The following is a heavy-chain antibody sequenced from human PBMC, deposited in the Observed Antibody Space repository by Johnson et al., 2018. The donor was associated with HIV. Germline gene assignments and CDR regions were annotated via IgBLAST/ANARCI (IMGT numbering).Heavy chain of an antibody. CDR1: GFTFSSYD. CDR3: ARVKGYGIPNAFDI. V-gene: IGHV3-20*04. J-gene: IGHJ3*02. D-gene: IGHD5-18*01. CDR2: INWNGGST. Sequence: VQLMESGGGLVQPGGSLRLSCAASGFTFSSYDMHWVRQTTGKGLEWVSGINWNGGSTGYADSVKGRFTISRDNAKNSLYLQMNSLRAEDTALYYCARVKGYGIPNAFDIWGQGTMVTVSS.